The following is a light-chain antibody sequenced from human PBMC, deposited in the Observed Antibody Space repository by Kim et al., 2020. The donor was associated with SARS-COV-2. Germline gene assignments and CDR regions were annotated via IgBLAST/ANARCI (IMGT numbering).Light chain of an antibody. J-gene: IGKJ5*01. CDR2: DTS. V-gene: IGKV3-11*01. CDR1: HSIGGF. CDR3: QRSSWPIT. Sequence: SLSPGEGATLSCRASHSIGGFLAWYQQRPGQTPRLLIDDTSKRATGIPARFSGSGSGTDFTLTISTLESEDFAIYYCQRSSWPITFGQGTRLEIK.